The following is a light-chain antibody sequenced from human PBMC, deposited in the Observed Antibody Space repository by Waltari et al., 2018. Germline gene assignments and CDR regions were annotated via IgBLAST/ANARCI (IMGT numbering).Light chain of an antibody. CDR1: ALPNQY. Sequence: SYELTQPPSASVSPGQTARTTCSGDALPNQYAYWYQQKPGQAHVLVIYKVIERPSGIPERFSGSSSGTTVTLTISGVQAEDEGDYYCQTGDSSGSYKVFGGGTKLTVL. CDR3: QTGDSSGSYKV. V-gene: IGLV3-25*03. CDR2: KVI. J-gene: IGLJ3*02.